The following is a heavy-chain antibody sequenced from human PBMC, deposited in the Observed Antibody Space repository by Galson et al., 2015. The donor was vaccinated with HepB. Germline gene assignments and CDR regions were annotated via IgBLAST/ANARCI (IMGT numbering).Heavy chain of an antibody. CDR1: GGTFSSYA. Sequence: SVKVSCKASGGTFSSYAISWVRQAPGQGLEWMGGIIPIFGTANYAQKFQGRVTITADESTSTAYMELSSLRSEDTAVYYCARGGSSWVFDYYYYMDVWGKGTTVTVSS. J-gene: IGHJ6*03. V-gene: IGHV1-69*13. CDR3: ARGGSSWVFDYYYYMDV. CDR2: IIPIFGTA. D-gene: IGHD6-13*01.